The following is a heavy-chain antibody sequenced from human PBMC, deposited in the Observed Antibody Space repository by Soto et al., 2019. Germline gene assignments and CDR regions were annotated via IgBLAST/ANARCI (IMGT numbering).Heavy chain of an antibody. V-gene: IGHV3-7*03. CDR3: ARDYPGGSYYDY. CDR1: GFTCSSYL. J-gene: IGHJ4*02. Sequence: PGGSLRLSCAASGFTCSSYLMSGVRQAPGKGLEWVARINQDGSEKYYVDSVKGRFTISRDNAKNSLYLQMNSLRAEDTAVYYCARDYPGGSYYDYWGQGTLVTVSS. D-gene: IGHD1-26*01. CDR2: INQDGSEK.